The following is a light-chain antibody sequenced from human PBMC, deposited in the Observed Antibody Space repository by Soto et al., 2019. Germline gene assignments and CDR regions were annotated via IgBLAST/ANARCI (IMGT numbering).Light chain of an antibody. CDR1: QSVGSN. CDR3: QQFSSYPLT. V-gene: IGKV3-15*01. Sequence: EIVMTQSPATLSVSPGERVTLSCRARQSVGSNLAWYQQTPGQAPRVVIYDASTRATVIPARFSGSGSGTEFTLTISRLEPEDFAVYYCQQFSSYPLTFGGGTKVDIK. J-gene: IGKJ4*01. CDR2: DAS.